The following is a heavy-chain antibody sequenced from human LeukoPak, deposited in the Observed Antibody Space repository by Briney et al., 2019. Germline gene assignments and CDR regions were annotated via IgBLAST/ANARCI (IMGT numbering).Heavy chain of an antibody. J-gene: IGHJ1*01. Sequence: GASVKVSCKASGYTFTDYHIAWVRQAPGQGLEWMGMINPSSGNARYAQKFQGRVTMARDTSTSTMYMELSSLRSEDTAVYYCSRDTRAADAEYFQHWGQGTLVIVSS. CDR3: SRDTRAADAEYFQH. V-gene: IGHV1-46*01. CDR1: GYTFTDYH. D-gene: IGHD2-15*01. CDR2: INPSSGNA.